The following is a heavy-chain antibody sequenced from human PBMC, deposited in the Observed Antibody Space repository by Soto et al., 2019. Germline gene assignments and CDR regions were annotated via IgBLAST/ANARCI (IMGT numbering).Heavy chain of an antibody. V-gene: IGHV3-48*01. CDR1: GFPLSDHT. Sequence: EVQLVESGGGLVQPGGSLRLSCTASGFPLSDHTMHWVRQAPGKGLEWVSYISSSSTTIYYADSVKGRFTISRDNAKKSLYLHMSSLRSEDTAVFYCTRDAATVKYDFWGQGTLVTVSS. J-gene: IGHJ4*02. CDR2: ISSSSTTI. CDR3: TRDAATVKYDF. D-gene: IGHD5-18*01.